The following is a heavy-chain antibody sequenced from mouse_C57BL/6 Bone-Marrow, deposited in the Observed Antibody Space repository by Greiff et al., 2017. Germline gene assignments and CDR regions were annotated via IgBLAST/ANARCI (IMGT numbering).Heavy chain of an antibody. D-gene: IGHD2-4*01. J-gene: IGHJ1*03. CDR2: IYPGSGST. V-gene: IGHV1-55*01. Sequence: QVQLQQPGAELVKPGASVKMSCKASGYTFTSYWITWVKQRPGKGLEWIGDIYPGSGSTNYNEKFKRKATLTVDTSYSTAYMQLSSLTSEDAAVYYCAREGIYYDYHWYFDVWGTGTTVSVSS. CDR1: GYTFTSYW. CDR3: AREGIYYDYHWYFDV.